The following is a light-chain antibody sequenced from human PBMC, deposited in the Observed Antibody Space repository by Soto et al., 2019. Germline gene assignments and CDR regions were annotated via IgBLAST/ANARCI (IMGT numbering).Light chain of an antibody. CDR3: GTWDDSLNAVI. V-gene: IGLV1-51*01. Sequence: QSVLTQPPSVSAAPGQKVTISCSGSNSNIGGNYVSWYRQLPGTAPELVIYDIDKRPSEIPDRFSGSKSGTSANLAITGLQTGDEAEYYCGTWDDSLNAVIFGGGIKLTVL. CDR2: DID. CDR1: NSNIGGNY. J-gene: IGLJ2*01.